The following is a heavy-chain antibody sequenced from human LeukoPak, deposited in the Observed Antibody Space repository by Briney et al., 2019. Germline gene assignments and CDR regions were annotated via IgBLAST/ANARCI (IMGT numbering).Heavy chain of an antibody. J-gene: IGHJ5*02. D-gene: IGHD2-8*01. CDR2: IYYSGST. V-gene: IGHV4-59*01. Sequence: PSETLSLTCAVSGGSISSYYWGWIRQPPGKGLEWIGYIYYSGSTNYNPSLRSRVTISVDTSKNQFALKLSSVTAADTAAYYCARAFRMYALHNWFDPWGQGTLVTVSS. CDR1: GGSISSYY. CDR3: ARAFRMYALHNWFDP.